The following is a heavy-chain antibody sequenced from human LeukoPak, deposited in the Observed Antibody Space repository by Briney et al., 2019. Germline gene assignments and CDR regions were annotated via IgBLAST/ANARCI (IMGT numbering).Heavy chain of an antibody. CDR3: AKGKAVTERNWFDP. D-gene: IGHD6-19*01. V-gene: IGHV3-23*01. J-gene: IGHJ5*02. CDR2: IGGSGGST. Sequence: PGGSLRLSCAASGFTFSSYAMAWVRQAPGKGLEWVCIIGGSGGSTHYADSVKGRFTISTDNSKSTLYLQMNSLRAEDTAVYYCAKGKAVTERNWFDPWGQGTLVTVSS. CDR1: GFTFSSYA.